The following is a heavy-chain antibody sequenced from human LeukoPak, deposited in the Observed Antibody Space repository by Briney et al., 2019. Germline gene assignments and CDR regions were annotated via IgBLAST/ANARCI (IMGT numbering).Heavy chain of an antibody. Sequence: GGSLRLSCAASGFTFNYYWMHWVHQIPGKGLVWISHVYSDGSRTTYADSVKGRFTISRDNGKNTLYLQMSSLRAEDTAVYYCARGERGGFDLWGRGTVVTVSS. V-gene: IGHV3-74*03. CDR2: VYSDGSRT. D-gene: IGHD1-1*01. CDR1: GFTFNYYW. CDR3: ARGERGGFDL. J-gene: IGHJ3*01.